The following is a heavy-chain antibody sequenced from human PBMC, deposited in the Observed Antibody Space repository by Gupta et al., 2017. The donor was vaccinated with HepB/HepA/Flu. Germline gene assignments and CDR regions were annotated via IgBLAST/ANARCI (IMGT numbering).Heavy chain of an antibody. Sequence: EAQLVESGGGLVQPGGSLRLSCIASGFPFRDFWMSWFRRAPGKGLEWVANINQDESRKSYGDSVKGRFTISRDNAKNSLYLQINSLTAEDTATYYCARDDDNETCDYWGQGTLVTVSS. CDR1: GFPFRDFW. J-gene: IGHJ4*02. CDR2: INQDESRK. V-gene: IGHV3-7*01. CDR3: ARDDDNETCDY. D-gene: IGHD1-1*01.